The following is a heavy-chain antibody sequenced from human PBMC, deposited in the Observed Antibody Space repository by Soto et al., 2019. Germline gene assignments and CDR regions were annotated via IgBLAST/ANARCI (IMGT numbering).Heavy chain of an antibody. V-gene: IGHV1-69*13. J-gene: IGHJ4*02. CDR3: ASPSGLSGSYLSNKFDY. Sequence: GASVKVSCKASGGTFSSYAISWVRQAPGQGLEWMGGIIPIFGTANYAQKFQGRVTITADESTSTAYMELSSLRSEDTAVYYCASPSGLSGSYLSNKFDYWGQGTLVTVSS. CDR2: IIPIFGTA. CDR1: GGTFSSYA. D-gene: IGHD3-10*01.